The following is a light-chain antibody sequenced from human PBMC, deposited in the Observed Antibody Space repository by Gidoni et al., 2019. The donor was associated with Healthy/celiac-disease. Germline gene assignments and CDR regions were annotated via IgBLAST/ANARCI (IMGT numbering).Light chain of an antibody. CDR2: DNN. V-gene: IGLV1-51*01. CDR1: STNIGNNY. Sequence: QSVLPHPPSASAAPGPKVTISCSGSSTNIGNNYVAWYQQRPRTAPKLLMYDNNKRPSGIPDRFSGSKSGTSATLGITGLQTGDEADYYCGTWDSSLSSLVFGGGTKLTVL. J-gene: IGLJ3*02. CDR3: GTWDSSLSSLV.